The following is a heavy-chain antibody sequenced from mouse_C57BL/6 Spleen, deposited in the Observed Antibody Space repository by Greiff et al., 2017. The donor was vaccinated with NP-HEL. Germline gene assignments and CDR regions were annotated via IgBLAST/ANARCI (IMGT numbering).Heavy chain of an antibody. CDR1: GYTFTSYW. D-gene: IGHD1-1*01. V-gene: IGHV1-50*01. J-gene: IGHJ4*01. Sequence: QVQLQQPGAELVKPGASVKLSCKASGYTFTSYWMQWVKQRPGQGLEWIGEIDPSDSYTNYNQKFKGKATLTVDTSSSTAYMQLSSLTSEDSAVYYCARWYGSRWDAMDYWGQGTSVTVAS. CDR3: ARWYGSRWDAMDY. CDR2: IDPSDSYT.